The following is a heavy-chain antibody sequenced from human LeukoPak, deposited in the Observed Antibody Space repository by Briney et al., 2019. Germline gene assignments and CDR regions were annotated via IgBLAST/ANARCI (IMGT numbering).Heavy chain of an antibody. Sequence: SGGSLRLSCAASGFTFSSYAMSWVRQAPGKGLEWVAFIRYDGSNKYYADSVKGRFTISRDNSKNTLYLQMNSLRAEDTAVYYCAKMVVATIRDFDYWGQGTLVTVSS. D-gene: IGHD5-12*01. CDR1: GFTFSSYA. V-gene: IGHV3-30*02. J-gene: IGHJ4*02. CDR3: AKMVVATIRDFDY. CDR2: IRYDGSNK.